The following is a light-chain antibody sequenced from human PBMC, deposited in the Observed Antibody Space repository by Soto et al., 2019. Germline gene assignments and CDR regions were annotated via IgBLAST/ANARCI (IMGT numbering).Light chain of an antibody. J-gene: IGLJ1*01. V-gene: IGLV2-11*01. CDR1: SSDVGGYNY. CDR2: DVN. Sequence: QSALTQPRSVSGSPGQSVAISCTGTSSDVGGYNYVSWYQQHPGKAPKVMIYDVNKRPSGVPDRFSGSKSVNTASLTISGLQADDEADYYCCSYAGRYTYVFGSGTKVTVL. CDR3: CSYAGRYTYV.